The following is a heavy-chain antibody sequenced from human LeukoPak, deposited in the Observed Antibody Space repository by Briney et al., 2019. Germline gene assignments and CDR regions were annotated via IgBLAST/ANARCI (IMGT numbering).Heavy chain of an antibody. J-gene: IGHJ4*02. Sequence: PSETLSLTCTVSGGSISSSSYYWGWIRQPPGKGLEWIGSIYYSGSTYYNPSLKSRVTISVDTSKNQFSLKLSSVTAADTAVYYCASRYGSGSYQYFGYWGQGTLVTVSS. CDR1: GGSISSSSYY. CDR3: ASRYGSGSYQYFGY. V-gene: IGHV4-39*07. D-gene: IGHD3-10*01. CDR2: IYYSGST.